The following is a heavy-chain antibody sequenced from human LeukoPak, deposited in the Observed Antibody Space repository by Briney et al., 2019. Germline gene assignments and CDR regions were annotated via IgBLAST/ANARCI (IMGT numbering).Heavy chain of an antibody. D-gene: IGHD3-22*01. V-gene: IGHV3-9*01. CDR3: AKDHYYYDSSGSFDY. CDR2: ISWNSGSI. Sequence: GRSLRLSCAASGFTFDDYAMHWVRQAPGKGLEWVSGISWNSGSIGYADSVKGRFTISRDNAKNSLYLQMDSLRAEDTALYYCAKDHYYYDSSGSFDYWGQGTLVTVSS. CDR1: GFTFDDYA. J-gene: IGHJ4*02.